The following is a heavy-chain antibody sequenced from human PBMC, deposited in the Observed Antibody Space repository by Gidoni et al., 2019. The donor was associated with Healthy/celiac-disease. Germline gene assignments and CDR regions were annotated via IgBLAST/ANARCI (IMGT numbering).Heavy chain of an antibody. J-gene: IGHJ4*02. Sequence: QVQLVESGGGVVQPGKSLRLSCAASGFTLSSYGMHWVRQAPGKGLEWVAVISHDGNFIYYADSVKGRFTISRDVSKNTLYLQMNSLRAEDTAVYYCARDYNFYFDHWGQGTLVTVSS. CDR3: ARDYNFYFDH. V-gene: IGHV3-33*01. CDR2: ISHDGNFI. D-gene: IGHD1-1*01. CDR1: GFTLSSYG.